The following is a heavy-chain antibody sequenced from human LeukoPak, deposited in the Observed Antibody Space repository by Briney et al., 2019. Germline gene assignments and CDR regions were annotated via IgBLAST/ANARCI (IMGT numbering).Heavy chain of an antibody. CDR2: ISSSSSYI. J-gene: IGHJ4*02. V-gene: IGHV3-21*01. CDR3: ARVKYYDSSGYSK. D-gene: IGHD3-22*01. Sequence: GGSLRLSCAASGFIFDDYGMSWVRQAPGKGLEWVSSISSSSSYIYYADSVKGRFTISRDNAKNSLFLQMNSLRAEDTAVYYCARVKYYDSSGYSKWGQGTLVTVSS. CDR1: GFIFDDYG.